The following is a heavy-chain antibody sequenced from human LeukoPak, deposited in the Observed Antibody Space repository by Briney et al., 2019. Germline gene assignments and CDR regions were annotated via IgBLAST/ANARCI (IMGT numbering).Heavy chain of an antibody. CDR3: ARDLYSGSYHNYFDY. V-gene: IGHV1-69*05. Sequence: GASVKVSCKASGGTFSSYAISWVRQAPGQGLEWMGRIIPIFGTANYAQKFQGRVTITTDESTSTAYMELSSLRSEDTAVYYCARDLYSGSYHNYFDYWGRGTLVTVSS. J-gene: IGHJ4*02. CDR1: GGTFSSYA. D-gene: IGHD1-26*01. CDR2: IIPIFGTA.